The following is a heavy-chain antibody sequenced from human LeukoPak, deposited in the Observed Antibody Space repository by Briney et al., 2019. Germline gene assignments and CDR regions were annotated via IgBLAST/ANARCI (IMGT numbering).Heavy chain of an antibody. V-gene: IGHV4-39*07. Sequence: SETLSLTCTVSGGSISSSSYYWGWIRQPPGKGLEWIGSIYYSGSTYYNPSLKSRVTISVDTSKNQFSLKLSSVTAADTAVYYCAGLRGFGSGSALDYWGQGILVTVSS. CDR1: GGSISSSSYY. CDR3: AGLRGFGSGSALDY. D-gene: IGHD3-10*01. CDR2: IYYSGST. J-gene: IGHJ4*02.